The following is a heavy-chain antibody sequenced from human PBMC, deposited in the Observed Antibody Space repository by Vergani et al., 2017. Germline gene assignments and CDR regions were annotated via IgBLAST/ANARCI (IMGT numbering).Heavy chain of an antibody. V-gene: IGHV4-59*01. CDR3: ARGGVTIFGGEYYYYGMDV. CDR1: GGSISSYY. CDR2: IYYSGST. Sequence: QVQLQESGPGLVKPSETLSLTCTVSGGSISSYYWSWIRQPPGKGLEWIGYIYYSGSTNYNPSLKSRVTISVDTSKNQFSLKLSSVTAADTAVYYCARGGVTIFGGEYYYYGMDVWGQGTTVTVSS. D-gene: IGHD3-3*01. J-gene: IGHJ6*02.